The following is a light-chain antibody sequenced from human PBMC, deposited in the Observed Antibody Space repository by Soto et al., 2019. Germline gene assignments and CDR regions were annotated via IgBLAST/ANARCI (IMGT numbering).Light chain of an antibody. J-gene: IGKJ1*01. V-gene: IGKV1-5*01. CDR1: QSIRSW. Sequence: DIQMTQSPSTLSASVGDRVTITCRASQSIRSWLAWYQQKPGKAPKLLIYDASSLESGVPSRFSGSGSGTDFTLTISSLQPDDFATYYCQQYNSYPWTFGKGTQVEIK. CDR3: QQYNSYPWT. CDR2: DAS.